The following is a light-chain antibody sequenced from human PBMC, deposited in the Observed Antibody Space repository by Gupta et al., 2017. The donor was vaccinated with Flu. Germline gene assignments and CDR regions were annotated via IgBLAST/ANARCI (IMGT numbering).Light chain of an antibody. V-gene: IGLV1-44*01. Sequence: VTISCSGSSSNIGSNTVNWYQQVPGTSPNLLIYGNNQRPSGGPDRFSGSESGTSASLAISGLQSEDEADYYCAAWDYSLNGHYVFGTGTKVTVL. CDR2: GNN. CDR1: SSNIGSNT. J-gene: IGLJ1*01. CDR3: AAWDYSLNGHYV.